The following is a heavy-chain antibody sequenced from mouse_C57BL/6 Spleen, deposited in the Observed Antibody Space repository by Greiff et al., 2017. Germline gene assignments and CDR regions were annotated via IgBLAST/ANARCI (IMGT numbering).Heavy chain of an antibody. CDR2: IGPANGNT. D-gene: IGHD3-2*02. CDR3: ARGGQLRLSFDY. CDR1: GFNIKNTY. Sequence: EVQLQQSVAELVRPGASVKLSCTASGFNIKNTYMHWVKQRPEQGLEWIGRIGPANGNTKYAPKIPGKATITADTTSNTADLQLSSLTSEDTAIYYCARGGQLRLSFDYWGQGTTLTVSS. V-gene: IGHV14-3*01. J-gene: IGHJ2*01.